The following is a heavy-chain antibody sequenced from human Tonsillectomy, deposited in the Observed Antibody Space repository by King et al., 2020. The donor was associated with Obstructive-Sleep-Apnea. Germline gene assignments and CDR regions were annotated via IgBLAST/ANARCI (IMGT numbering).Heavy chain of an antibody. J-gene: IGHJ3*02. D-gene: IGHD1-26*01. CDR3: ARVSWVGPDAFDI. CDR2: IYHSGST. Sequence: QLQESGPGLVKPSETLSLTCTVSGYSISSGYYWGWIRQPPGKGLEWIGSIYHSGSTYYNPSLKSRVTISVDTSKNQFSLKLSSVTAADTAVYYCARVSWVGPDAFDIWGQGTMVTVSS. V-gene: IGHV4-38-2*02. CDR1: GYSISSGYY.